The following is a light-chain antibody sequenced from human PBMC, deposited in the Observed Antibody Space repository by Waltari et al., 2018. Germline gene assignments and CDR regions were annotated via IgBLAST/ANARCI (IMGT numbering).Light chain of an antibody. V-gene: IGKV1-13*02. CDR2: DAS. J-gene: IGKJ4*01. CDR3: QQFSSYRLT. Sequence: AIQLTQSPSSLSASVGDRVTITCRASQGINSALAWYQQKPGQPPKLLVYDASSLESGVPSRFSGSGYGTDFTLTISSLQPEDFATYYCQQFSSYRLTFGGGSKVDFK. CDR1: QGINSA.